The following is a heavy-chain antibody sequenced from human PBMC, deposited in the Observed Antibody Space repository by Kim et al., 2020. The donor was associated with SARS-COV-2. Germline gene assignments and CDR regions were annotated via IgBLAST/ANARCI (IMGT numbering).Heavy chain of an antibody. CDR3: ARDPLKNPLPLGYYYYYCMAV. V-gene: IGHV4-31*03. CDR2: IYYSGST. CDR1: GGSISSGGYY. J-gene: IGHJ6*02. Sequence: SETLSLTCTVSGGSISSGGYYWSWIRQHPGKGLEWIGYIYYSGSTYYNPSLKSRVTISVDTSKNQFSLKLSSVTAADTAVYYCARDPLKNPLPLGYYYYYCMAVSGQVTTVTVSS.